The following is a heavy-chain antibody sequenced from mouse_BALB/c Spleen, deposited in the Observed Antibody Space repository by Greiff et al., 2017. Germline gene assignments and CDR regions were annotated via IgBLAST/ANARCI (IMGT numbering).Heavy chain of an antibody. V-gene: IGHV2-6-7*01. J-gene: IGHJ4*01. D-gene: IGHD2-1*01. Sequence: VHLVESGPGLVAPSQSLSITCTVSGFSLTGYGVNWVRQPPGKGLEWLGMIWGDGSTDYNSALKSRLSISKDNSKSQVFLKMNSLQTDDTARYYCARRGDGNYVRYAMDYWGQGTSVTVSS. CDR2: IWGDGST. CDR1: GFSLTGYG. CDR3: ARRGDGNYVRYAMDY.